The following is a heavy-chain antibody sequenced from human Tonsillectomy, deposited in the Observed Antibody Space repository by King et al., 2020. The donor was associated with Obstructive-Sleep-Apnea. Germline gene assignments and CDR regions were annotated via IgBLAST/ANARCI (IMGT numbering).Heavy chain of an antibody. CDR1: GFTFYDYA. CDR3: AKDRRRYPPGMYFDY. Sequence: QLVQSGGVVVQPGGSLRLSCAASGFTFYDYAMHWVRQAPGKGLEWVSLISWDGGSTYYADSVKGRFTISRDNSKNSLYLQMNSLRAEDTALYYCAKDRRRYPPGMYFDYWGQGTLVTVSS. J-gene: IGHJ4*02. V-gene: IGHV3-43D*03. D-gene: IGHD1-14*01. CDR2: ISWDGGST.